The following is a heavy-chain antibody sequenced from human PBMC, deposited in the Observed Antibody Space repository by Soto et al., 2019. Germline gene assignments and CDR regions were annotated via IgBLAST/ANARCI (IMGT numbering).Heavy chain of an antibody. CDR3: VEYRGEWFGDLFPTGGFDP. J-gene: IGHJ5*02. D-gene: IGHD3-10*01. CDR2: ISYTGTT. V-gene: IGHV4-59*01. Sequence: PPETLSLTCPVSGASISNYYWIWIRHPTGKGLDGIGYISYTGTTSYNPSLQSRVTIPVETSRNQCSLRPCSVTASDTAVHKCVEYRGEWFGDLFPTGGFDPVPPGTVVTVAS. CDR1: GASISNYY.